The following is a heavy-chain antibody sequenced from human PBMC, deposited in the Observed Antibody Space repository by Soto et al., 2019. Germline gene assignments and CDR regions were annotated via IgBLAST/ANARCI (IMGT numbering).Heavy chain of an antibody. J-gene: IGHJ4*02. CDR1: GFTFSSYA. CDR3: AKMDIVVVVAATLFLRQFDY. D-gene: IGHD2-15*01. V-gene: IGHV3-23*01. Sequence: GGSLRLSCAASGFTFSSYAMSWVRRAPGKGLEWVSAISGSGGSTYYADSVKGRFTISRDNSKNTLYLQMNSLRAEDTAVYYCAKMDIVVVVAATLFLRQFDYWGQGTLVTVSS. CDR2: ISGSGGST.